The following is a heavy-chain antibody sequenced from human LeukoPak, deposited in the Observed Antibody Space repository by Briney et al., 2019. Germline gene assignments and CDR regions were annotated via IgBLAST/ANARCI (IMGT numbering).Heavy chain of an antibody. CDR3: ARVPGIALAGIDY. Sequence: PSETLSLTCSVSGGSISSSDYYWGWIRQPPGKGLEWIGSIYYSGNTCYNSSLKSRVTISVDTSKNRFSLRLSSVTAADTAVYYCARVPGIALAGIDYWGQGTLVTVSS. CDR2: IYYSGNT. D-gene: IGHD6-19*01. J-gene: IGHJ4*02. CDR1: GGSISSSDYY. V-gene: IGHV4-39*01.